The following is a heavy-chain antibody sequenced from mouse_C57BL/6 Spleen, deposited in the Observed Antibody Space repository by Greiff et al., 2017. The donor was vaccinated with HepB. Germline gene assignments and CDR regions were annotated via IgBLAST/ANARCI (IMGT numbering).Heavy chain of an antibody. CDR3: ARRTGPYWYFDV. CDR1: GYAFTNYL. D-gene: IGHD4-1*01. J-gene: IGHJ1*03. CDR2: INPGSGGT. V-gene: IGHV1-54*01. Sequence: QVQLQQSGAELVRPGTSVKVSCKASGYAFTNYLIEWVKQRPGQGLEWIGVINPGSGGTYYNEKFKGKATLTADKSSSTAYMQLSSLTSEDSAVYFCARRTGPYWYFDVWGTGTTVTVAS.